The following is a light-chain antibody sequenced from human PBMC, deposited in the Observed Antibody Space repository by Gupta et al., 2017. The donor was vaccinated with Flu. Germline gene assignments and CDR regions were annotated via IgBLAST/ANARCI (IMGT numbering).Light chain of an antibody. J-gene: IGLJ2*01. V-gene: IGLV2-11*03. CDR1: SSDVGGYDY. CDR3: CAYGGSYSLL. CDR2: EVI. Sequence: SVTISCTGSSSDVGGYDYVSWYQQHPGKAPKLMIYEVIKWPPGVPDRCSGSKSGNKASLTISGLQAEDEADYCCCAYGGSYSLLVGGGTKVTVL.